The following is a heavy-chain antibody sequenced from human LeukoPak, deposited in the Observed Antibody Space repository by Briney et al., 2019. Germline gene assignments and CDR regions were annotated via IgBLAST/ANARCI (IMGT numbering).Heavy chain of an antibody. V-gene: IGHV4-30-4*01. J-gene: IGHJ4*02. CDR3: ARGSHSSSWYAYRY. CDR2: IYYSGST. CDR1: GGSISSGDYY. Sequence: SETLSLTCTVSGGSISSGDYYWSWIRQPPGKGLEWIGYIYYSGSTYYNPSLKSRVTISVDTSKNQFSLKLSSVTAADTAVYYCARGSHSSSWYAYRYWGQGTLVTVSS. D-gene: IGHD6-13*01.